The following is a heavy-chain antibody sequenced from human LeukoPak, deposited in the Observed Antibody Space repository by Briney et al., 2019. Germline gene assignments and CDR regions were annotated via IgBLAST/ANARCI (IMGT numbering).Heavy chain of an antibody. Sequence: PGRSLRLSCAASGFTFDDYAMHWVRQAPGKGLEWVSGISWNSGSIGYADSVKGRFTISRDNSKNTVYLQVNSLRAEDTAVFYCAKDRAWLQFWSWGQGTLVTVSS. V-gene: IGHV3-9*01. D-gene: IGHD5-18*01. CDR1: GFTFDDYA. CDR3: AKDRAWLQFWS. CDR2: ISWNSGSI. J-gene: IGHJ4*02.